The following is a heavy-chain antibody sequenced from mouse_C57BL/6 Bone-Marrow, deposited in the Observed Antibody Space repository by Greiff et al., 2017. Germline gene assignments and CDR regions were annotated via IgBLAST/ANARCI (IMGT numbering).Heavy chain of an antibody. CDR2: IHPNSGST. CDR3: ARGRDDGYYLFAD. CDR1: GYTFTSYW. J-gene: IGHJ3*01. V-gene: IGHV1-64*01. D-gene: IGHD2-3*01. Sequence: QVHVKQPGAELVKPGASVKLSCKASGYTFTSYWMHWVKQRPGQGLEWIGMIHPNSGSTNYNEKFKSKATLTVDKSSSTAYMQLSSLTSEDSAVYDCARGRDDGYYLFADWGQGTLVTVSA.